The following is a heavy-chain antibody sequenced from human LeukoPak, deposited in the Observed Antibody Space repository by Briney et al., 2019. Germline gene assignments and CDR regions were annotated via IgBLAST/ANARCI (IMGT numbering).Heavy chain of an antibody. CDR2: IYHSGIT. Sequence: SETLSLTCTVSDYSISSGYGYYWGWIPQPPGKGLEWIGNIYHSGITYYNHFNSSLKSRVTMSVDTSKNQFSLKLSSVTAADTAVYYCAREREEYYYDSSGQGYYYYMDVWGKGTTVTISS. CDR3: AREREEYYYDSSGQGYYYYMDV. V-gene: IGHV4-38-2*02. CDR1: DYSISSGYGYY. J-gene: IGHJ6*03. D-gene: IGHD3-22*01.